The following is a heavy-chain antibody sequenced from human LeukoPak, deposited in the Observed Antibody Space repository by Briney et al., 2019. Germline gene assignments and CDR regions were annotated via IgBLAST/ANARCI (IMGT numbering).Heavy chain of an antibody. V-gene: IGHV3-33*01. CDR2: IWNDGSNK. D-gene: IGHD3-10*01. CDR3: ARASGPFDY. Sequence: PGGSLRLSCAASGFTFSTYGMHWVRQAPGKGLEWVAVIWNDGSNKYYADSVKGRFTISRDNSKNTLYLQMNSPRAEDTAVYSCARASGPFDYWGQGTLVTVSS. J-gene: IGHJ4*02. CDR1: GFTFSTYG.